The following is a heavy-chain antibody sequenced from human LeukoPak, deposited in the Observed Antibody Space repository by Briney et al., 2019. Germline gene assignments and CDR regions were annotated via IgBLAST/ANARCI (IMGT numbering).Heavy chain of an antibody. J-gene: IGHJ4*02. Sequence: SETLSLTCTVSGASISSFYWSWIRQPSGKGLEWIGNIYYSGSTNYNPSLKSRVTMSVDSSKNQFSLKLSSVTAADTAVYYCARHTAPDSWGRGTLVTVSS. CDR2: IYYSGST. CDR1: GASISSFY. V-gene: IGHV4-59*08. CDR3: ARHTAPDS. D-gene: IGHD5-18*01.